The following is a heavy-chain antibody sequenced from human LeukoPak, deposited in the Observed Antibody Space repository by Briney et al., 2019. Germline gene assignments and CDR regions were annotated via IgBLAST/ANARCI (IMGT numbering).Heavy chain of an antibody. CDR3: ANPYYDILTGPHHDAFDI. J-gene: IGHJ3*02. D-gene: IGHD3-9*01. CDR1: GFTFSSYA. V-gene: IGHV3-23*01. Sequence: GGSLRLSCAASGFTFSSYAMSWVRQAPGKGLEWVSAISGSGGSTFYADSVKGRFTISRDNSKNTLYLQMNSLRAEDTAVYYCANPYYDILTGPHHDAFDIWGQGTMVTVSS. CDR2: ISGSGGST.